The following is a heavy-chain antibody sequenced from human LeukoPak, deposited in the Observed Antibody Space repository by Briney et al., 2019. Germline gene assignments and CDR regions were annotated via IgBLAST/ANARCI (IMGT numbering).Heavy chain of an antibody. D-gene: IGHD2-21*02. CDR3: ARVPSVTAAAHY. V-gene: IGHV1-2*02. J-gene: IGHJ4*02. Sequence: ASVKVSCKASGYTFTGYYMHWVRQAPGQGLEWMGWINPNSGGTNYAQKFQGRVTMTRDTSISTAYMELSRLRSDDTAVYYCARVPSVTAAAHYWGQGTLVTVSS. CDR1: GYTFTGYY. CDR2: INPNSGGT.